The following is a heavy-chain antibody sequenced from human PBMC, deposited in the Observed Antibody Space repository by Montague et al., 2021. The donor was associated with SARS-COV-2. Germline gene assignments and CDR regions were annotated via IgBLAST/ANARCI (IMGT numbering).Heavy chain of an antibody. Sequence: ETLSLTCAVSGDSINSDHWWSWVRQPPGKGLEWIVDTHQWGSTNYNPSLRRRVSIFLDKSKNQFSLTLTSVTAADTAMYCCAGHFVWQQLSTWGQGTLVTVSS. CDR2: THQWGST. CDR1: GDSINSDHW. D-gene: IGHD6-13*01. J-gene: IGHJ4*02. V-gene: IGHV4-4*01. CDR3: AGHFVWQQLST.